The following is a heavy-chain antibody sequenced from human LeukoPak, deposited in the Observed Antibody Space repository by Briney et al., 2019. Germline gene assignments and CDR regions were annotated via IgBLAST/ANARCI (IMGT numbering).Heavy chain of an antibody. CDR3: ARGGSGSYYYYFYYMDV. D-gene: IGHD5-12*01. V-gene: IGHV3-30-3*02. J-gene: IGHJ6*03. CDR2: ISYDGSNK. CDR1: GFTFSTYT. Sequence: PGGSLRLSCAASGFTFSTYTIHWVRQAPGKGLEWVALISYDGSNKYYADSVKGRFTISRDNSKNTLYLQMNTLRAEDTAVYYCARGGSGSYYYYFYYMDVWGKGTTVTVSS.